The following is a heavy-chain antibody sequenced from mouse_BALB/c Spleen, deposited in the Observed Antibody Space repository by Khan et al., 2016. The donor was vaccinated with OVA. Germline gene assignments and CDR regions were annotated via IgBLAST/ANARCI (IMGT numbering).Heavy chain of an antibody. J-gene: IGHJ2*01. CDR1: GFSLTSNG. CDR2: IWGDGSI. CDR3: AKLRVCYFDY. Sequence: QMQLEESGPGLVAPSQSLSITCTVSGFSLTSNGVSWVRQPPGKGLEWLGVIWGDGSINYHSVLKSRLSISKDNSKSQVFLKLNSLQTDDTATDYCAKLRVCYFDYGGQGTTVTVSS. V-gene: IGHV2-3*01.